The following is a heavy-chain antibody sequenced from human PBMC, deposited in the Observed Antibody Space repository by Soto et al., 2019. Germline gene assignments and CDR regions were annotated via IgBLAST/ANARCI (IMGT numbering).Heavy chain of an antibody. Sequence: SETLSLTCTVSGGSISSGGYYWSWIRQHPGKGLEWIGYIYYSGSTYYNPSLKSRVTISVDTSKNQFSLKLSSVTAADTAVYYCARHSVAPQIWFDPWGQGTLVTVSS. D-gene: IGHD5-12*01. CDR3: ARHSVAPQIWFDP. V-gene: IGHV4-31*03. CDR1: GGSISSGGYY. J-gene: IGHJ5*02. CDR2: IYYSGST.